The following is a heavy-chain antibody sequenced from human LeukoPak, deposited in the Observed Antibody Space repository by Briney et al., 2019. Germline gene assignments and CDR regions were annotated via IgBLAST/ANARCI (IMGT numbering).Heavy chain of an antibody. CDR2: INTDGRIT. V-gene: IGHV3-64*02. CDR1: GFSFRNYA. J-gene: IGHJ4*02. D-gene: IGHD3-22*01. Sequence: GGSLRLSCVASGFSFRNYAIHWVRQAPGKGLEYVSVINTDGRITYYADSVKGRFTISRDNSKNTVYLQMNSLRAEDTAVYYCAKGRPDYDSSTIDYWGQGTLVTVSS. CDR3: AKGRPDYDSSTIDY.